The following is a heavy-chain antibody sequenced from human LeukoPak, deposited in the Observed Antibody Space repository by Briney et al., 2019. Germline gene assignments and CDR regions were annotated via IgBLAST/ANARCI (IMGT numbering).Heavy chain of an antibody. CDR1: GGFITSYC. CDR3: ARRHTSGWYVDQ. D-gene: IGHD6-25*01. CDR2: IYCSGNT. Sequence: SETLSLTCTVSGGFITSYCWNWIRQPPGKGLEWIGYIYCSGNTNSNPSLKSRVTMALDTSKNQLSLKLSSATAADTAVYYCARRHTSGWYVDQWGQGTLVTVSS. V-gene: IGHV4-59*08. J-gene: IGHJ4*02.